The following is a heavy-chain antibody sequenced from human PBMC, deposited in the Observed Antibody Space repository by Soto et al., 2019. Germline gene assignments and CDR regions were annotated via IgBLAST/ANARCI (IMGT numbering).Heavy chain of an antibody. J-gene: IGHJ6*02. CDR2: IWYDGSNK. CDR1: GFTFSSYG. V-gene: IGHV3-33*01. Sequence: QVQLVESGGGVVQPGRSLRLSCAASGFTFSSYGMHWVRQAPGKGLEWVAVIWYDGSNKYYADSVKGRVTISRDNSKNTLYLQMNSLRAEDTAVYYCARVYIVAPVQLYYYGMDVWGQGTTVTVSS. D-gene: IGHD2-21*01. CDR3: ARVYIVAPVQLYYYGMDV.